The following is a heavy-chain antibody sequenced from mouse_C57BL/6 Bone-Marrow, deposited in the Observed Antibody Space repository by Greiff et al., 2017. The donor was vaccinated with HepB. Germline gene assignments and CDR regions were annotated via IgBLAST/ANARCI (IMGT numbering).Heavy chain of an antibody. CDR2: IYPGGGYT. V-gene: IGHV1-63*01. CDR3: ARRGGSSAWFAY. J-gene: IGHJ3*01. Sequence: VQLQQSGAELVRPGTSVKMSCKASGYTFTNYWIGWAKQRPGHGLEWIGDIYPGGGYTNYNEKLKGKATLTADKSYSTAYMQFSSLTSEYSAIYYCARRGGSSAWFAYWGQGTLVTVSA. CDR1: GYTFTNYW. D-gene: IGHD1-3*01.